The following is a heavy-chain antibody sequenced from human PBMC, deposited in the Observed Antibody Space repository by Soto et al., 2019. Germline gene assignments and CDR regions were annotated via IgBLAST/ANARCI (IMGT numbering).Heavy chain of an antibody. CDR1: GFSFNIYA. CDR3: TRPGYYDIVDY. J-gene: IGHJ4*02. V-gene: IGHV3-23*01. CDR2: ISGSGDRT. Sequence: SVGSLRLSCAASGFSFNIYAMSWVRQAPGKGLEWVSGISGSGDRTHYVDSVKGRFTISRDDSKNTAYLQMNSLKTEDTAVYYCTRPGYYDIVDYWGQGTLVTVSS. D-gene: IGHD3-9*01.